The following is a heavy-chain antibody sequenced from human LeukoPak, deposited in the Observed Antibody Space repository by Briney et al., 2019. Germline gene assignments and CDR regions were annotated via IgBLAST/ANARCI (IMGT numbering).Heavy chain of an antibody. Sequence: GGSLRLSCAASGFTFSSYSMNWVRQAPGEGLEWVSFITTTSSTIYYADSVKGRFTISRDNAKNSLFLQMNSLRDDDTAVYYCARDRYGGSFDYWGQGTPVTVSS. D-gene: IGHD4-23*01. J-gene: IGHJ4*02. CDR2: ITTTSSTI. CDR3: ARDRYGGSFDY. V-gene: IGHV3-48*02. CDR1: GFTFSSYS.